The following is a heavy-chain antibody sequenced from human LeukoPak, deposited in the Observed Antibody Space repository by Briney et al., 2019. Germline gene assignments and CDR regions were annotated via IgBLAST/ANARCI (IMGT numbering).Heavy chain of an antibody. V-gene: IGHV3-23*01. CDR1: GFAFSKYV. CDR3: ARDQYSYAHAAH. Sequence: PGGSLRLSCAASGFAFSKYVMSWVRQAPGKGLEWVLTISTSGGSTYYADSVKGRFTISRDNSKNTLHLQMNSLRAEDTAVYYCARDQYSYAHAAHWGQGTLVTVSS. D-gene: IGHD5-18*01. CDR2: ISTSGGST. J-gene: IGHJ4*02.